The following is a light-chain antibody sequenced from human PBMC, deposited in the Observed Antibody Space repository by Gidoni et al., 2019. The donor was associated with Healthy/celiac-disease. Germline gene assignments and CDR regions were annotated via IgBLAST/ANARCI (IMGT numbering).Light chain of an antibody. CDR1: ALRKKY. CDR2: EDS. V-gene: IGLV3-10*01. CDR3: YSTDSSGNHRV. Sequence: SYELTQPPSVSVSPGQTARITRPGDALRKKYAYWYQQKSGQAPVLVIYEDSKRPSGIPERFSGSSSGTMATLTISGAQVEDEADYYCYSTDSSGNHRVFGGGTKLTVL. J-gene: IGLJ2*01.